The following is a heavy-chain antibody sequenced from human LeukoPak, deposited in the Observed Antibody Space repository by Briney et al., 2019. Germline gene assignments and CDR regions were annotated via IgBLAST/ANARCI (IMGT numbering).Heavy chain of an antibody. V-gene: IGHV3-7*01. J-gene: IGHJ6*02. CDR3: ARAPRSVVQLKYYGMDV. D-gene: IGHD2-2*01. CDR1: GFTFSSYW. CDR2: IKQDGSEK. Sequence: GGSLRLSCAASGFTFSSYWMSWVRQAPGKGLEWVANIKQDGSEKYYVDSVKGRFTISRDNAKNSLYLQMNSLRAEDTAVYYCARAPRSVVQLKYYGMDVWGQGTTVTASS.